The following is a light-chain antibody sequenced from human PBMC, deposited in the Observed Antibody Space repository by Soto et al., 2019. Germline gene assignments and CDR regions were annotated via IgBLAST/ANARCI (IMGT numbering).Light chain of an antibody. CDR1: SSDVGSYNL. CDR2: EGS. Sequence: QSVLTQPASVSGSPGQSITISCTGTSSDVGSYNLVSWYQQHPGKAPKLMIYEGSKRPSVVSNRFSGSKTLNTASLTISGLQAEDEADYYCCSYAGSSAPVVFGGGTKLTVL. J-gene: IGLJ2*01. V-gene: IGLV2-23*01. CDR3: CSYAGSSAPVV.